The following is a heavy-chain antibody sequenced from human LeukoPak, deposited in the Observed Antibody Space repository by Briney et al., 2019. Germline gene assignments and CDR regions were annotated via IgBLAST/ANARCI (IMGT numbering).Heavy chain of an antibody. V-gene: IGHV4-59*08. D-gene: IGHD6-13*01. J-gene: IGHJ3*02. CDR3: ARTRIAAAGTKAFDI. CDR2: IYYSGST. Sequence: SETLSLTCTVSGGSISSYYWSWIRQPPGKGLEWIGYIYYSGSTNYNPSLKSRVTISVDTSKNQFSLKLSSVTAADTAVYYCARTRIAAAGTKAFDIWGQGTMVTVSS. CDR1: GGSISSYY.